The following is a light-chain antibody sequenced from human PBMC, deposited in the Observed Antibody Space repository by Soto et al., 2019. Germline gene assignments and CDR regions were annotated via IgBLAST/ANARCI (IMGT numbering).Light chain of an antibody. Sequence: DIQMTQSPSSLSASVGDGVTITCRSSQSISNFLNWYQQKPGKAPKLLIYSASSLQSGVPSRFSGSGSGTDFTLTISSLQPEDFATYYCQQTYSVPLTFGGGTTGDIK. CDR1: QSISNF. V-gene: IGKV1-39*01. CDR3: QQTYSVPLT. J-gene: IGKJ4*01. CDR2: SAS.